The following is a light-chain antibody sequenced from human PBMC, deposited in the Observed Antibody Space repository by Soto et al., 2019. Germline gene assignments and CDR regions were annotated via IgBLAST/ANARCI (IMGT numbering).Light chain of an antibody. Sequence: ELVLTQSPATLSLSPGERATLSCRASQSVSSYLAWYQQKPGQAPRLLIYDASNRATGIPARFSGSGSGTDFTLTISSLEPEDFAVYYCQQRSNWPPLTFGGGTTVEIK. CDR2: DAS. CDR3: QQRSNWPPLT. V-gene: IGKV3-11*01. J-gene: IGKJ4*01. CDR1: QSVSSY.